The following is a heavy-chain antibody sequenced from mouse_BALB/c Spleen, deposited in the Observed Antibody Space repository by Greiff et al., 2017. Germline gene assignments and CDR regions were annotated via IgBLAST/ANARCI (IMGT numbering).Heavy chain of an antibody. CDR1: GFTFSDYY. J-gene: IGHJ3*01. CDR2: ISDGGSYT. D-gene: IGHD3-3*01. V-gene: IGHV5-4*02. CDR3: ARDGGTGFAY. Sequence: DVLLVESGGGLVKPGGSLKLSCAASGFTFSDYYMYWVRQTPEKRLEWVATISDGGSYTYYPDSVKGRFTISRDNAKNNLYLQMSSLKSEDTAMYYCARDGGTGFAYWGQGTLVTVSA.